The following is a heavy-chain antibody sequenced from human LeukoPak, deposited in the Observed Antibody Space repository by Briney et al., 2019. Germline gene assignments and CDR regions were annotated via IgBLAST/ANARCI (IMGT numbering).Heavy chain of an antibody. J-gene: IGHJ4*02. CDR1: GYTFTSYG. D-gene: IGHD2-2*01. Sequence: ASVKVSCKASGYTFTSYGISWVRQAPGQGLEWMGWISAYSGNTNYAQKLQGRVTMTTEKSTSTAYMELRRLRSDDTAVYYCARGLGARNTHRDIVVVPAVDYWGQGTLVTVSS. CDR3: ARGLGARNTHRDIVVVPAVDY. V-gene: IGHV1-18*01. CDR2: ISAYSGNT.